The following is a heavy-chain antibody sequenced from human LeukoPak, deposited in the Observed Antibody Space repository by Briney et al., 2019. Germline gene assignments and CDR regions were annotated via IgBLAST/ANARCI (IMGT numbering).Heavy chain of an antibody. CDR1: GYSFTGYY. D-gene: IGHD6-6*01. CDR2: INPNSGDT. V-gene: IGHV1-2*02. J-gene: IGHJ5*02. Sequence: ASVKVSCKASGYSFTGYYMHWVRQAPGQGLEWMGWINPNSGDTKYAQKFQGGVTMTRDTSISTAYMELSRLRSDDTAVYYCARERTAARNWFDPWGQGTLVTVSS. CDR3: ARERTAARNWFDP.